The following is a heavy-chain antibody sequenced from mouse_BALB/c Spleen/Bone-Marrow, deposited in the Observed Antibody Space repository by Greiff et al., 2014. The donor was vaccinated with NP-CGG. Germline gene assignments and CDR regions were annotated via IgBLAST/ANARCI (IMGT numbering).Heavy chain of an antibody. V-gene: IGHV1-69*02. D-gene: IGHD1-1*01. CDR2: IDPSDSYT. CDR1: GYTFTSYW. CDR3: ARDSITTVVATDY. Sequence: VQLQESGAELVKPGASVKLSCKASGYTFTSYWMHWVKQRPGQGLEWIGEIDPSDSYTNHNQKFKGKATLTVEKSSNTAYMQLSSLTSEDSAVYYCARDSITTVVATDYWGQGTTLTVSS. J-gene: IGHJ2*01.